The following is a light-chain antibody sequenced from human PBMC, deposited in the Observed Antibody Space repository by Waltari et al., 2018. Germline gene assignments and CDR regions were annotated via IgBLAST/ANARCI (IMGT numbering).Light chain of an antibody. CDR3: GTWDSSLSVGV. Sequence: QSVLTQPPSVSAAPGQKVTISCSGSSSSIGNNFVSSYQRFPGTVPNSRIYDNDKRPSGIPARFSASKSGTSATLGITGLQTGDEADYYCGTWDSSLSVGVFGGGTKLTVL. J-gene: IGLJ3*02. CDR2: DND. CDR1: SSSIGNNF. V-gene: IGLV1-51*01.